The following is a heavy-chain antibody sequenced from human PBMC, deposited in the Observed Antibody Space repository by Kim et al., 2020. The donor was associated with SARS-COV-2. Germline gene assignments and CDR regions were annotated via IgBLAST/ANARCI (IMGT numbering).Heavy chain of an antibody. CDR3: ARHRGEPIQLWMDV. Sequence: SETLSLTCTVSGGSISSSSYYWGWIRQPPGKGLEWIGSIYYSGSTYYNPSLKSRVTISVDTSKNQFSLKLSSVTAADTAVYYCARHRGEPIQLWMDVWGQGTTVTVSS. V-gene: IGHV4-39*01. J-gene: IGHJ6*02. CDR1: GGSISSSSYY. CDR2: IYYSGST. D-gene: IGHD5-18*01.